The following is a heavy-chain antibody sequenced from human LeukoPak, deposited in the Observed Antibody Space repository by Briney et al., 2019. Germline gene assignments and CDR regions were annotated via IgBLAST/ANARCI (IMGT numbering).Heavy chain of an antibody. CDR3: ARAGKVLRYFDWLFPGVRFDP. V-gene: IGHV4-34*01. Sequence: SETLSLTCAVYGGSFSGYYWSWIRQPPGKGLEWIGEINHSGSTNYNPSLKSRVTISVDTSKNQFSLKLSSVTAADTAVYYCARAGKVLRYFDWLFPGVRFDPWGQGTLVTVSS. CDR1: GGSFSGYY. CDR2: INHSGST. J-gene: IGHJ5*02. D-gene: IGHD3-9*01.